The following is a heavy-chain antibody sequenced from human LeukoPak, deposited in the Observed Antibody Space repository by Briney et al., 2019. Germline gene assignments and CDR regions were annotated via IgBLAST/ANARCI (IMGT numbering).Heavy chain of an antibody. D-gene: IGHD3-10*01. CDR3: ARHYYAGSGTYRPFDY. V-gene: IGHV4-39*01. CDR1: GGSISSTNYY. CDR2: IYSDGT. J-gene: IGHJ4*02. Sequence: NSSETLSLTCTVSGGSISSTNYYWGWIRQPPGKGLEWIGSIYSDGTYYNPSLKSRIAMSVDTSKNQFSLSLRSVTATDTAVYYCARHYYAGSGTYRPFDYWGQGTLVTVSS.